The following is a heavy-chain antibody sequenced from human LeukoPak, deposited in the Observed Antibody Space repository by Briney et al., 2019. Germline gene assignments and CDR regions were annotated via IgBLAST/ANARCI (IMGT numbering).Heavy chain of an antibody. V-gene: IGHV3-23*01. D-gene: IGHD3-10*01. J-gene: IGHJ4*02. CDR2: LSGSGFTT. Sequence: GGSLRLSCAASRFTLSSYAMSWVRQAPGKGLEWVSALSGSGFTTYYADSVKGRFTISRDTSKNTLYLQMNSLRAEDTAVYYCAKDRAGASGTRRGIDYWGQGTLVTVSS. CDR3: AKDRAGASGTRRGIDY. CDR1: RFTLSSYA.